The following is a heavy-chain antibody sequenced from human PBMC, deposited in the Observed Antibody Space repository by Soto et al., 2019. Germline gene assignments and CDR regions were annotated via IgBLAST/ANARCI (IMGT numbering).Heavy chain of an antibody. CDR1: GDSVSNNGAA. V-gene: IGHV6-1*01. J-gene: IGHJ4*02. D-gene: IGHD3-10*02. Sequence: PSQTLSLTCAISGDSVSNNGAAWNWIRQSPSGGLEWLGRTYYRSKWFTDYAVSVKSRITISPDTSKNQISLQLNAVTPEDTAVYFCARDPRTMLHDFDCWGQGTLVNVSS. CDR2: TYYRSKWFT. CDR3: ARDPRTMLHDFDC.